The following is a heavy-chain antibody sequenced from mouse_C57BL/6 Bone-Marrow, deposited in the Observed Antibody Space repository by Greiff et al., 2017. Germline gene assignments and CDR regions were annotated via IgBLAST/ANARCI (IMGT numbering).Heavy chain of an antibody. J-gene: IGHJ2*01. V-gene: IGHV1-59*01. CDR3: ARDITAVVAPFDY. CDR2: IDPSDSYT. D-gene: IGHD1-1*01. Sequence: QVQLQQPGAELVRPGTSVKLSCKASGYTFTSYWMHWVKQRPGQGLEWIGVIDPSDSYTNYNQKFKGKATLTVDTSSSTAYMQLSSLTSEDSAVYYCARDITAVVAPFDYGGQGTTLTVSA. CDR1: GYTFTSYW.